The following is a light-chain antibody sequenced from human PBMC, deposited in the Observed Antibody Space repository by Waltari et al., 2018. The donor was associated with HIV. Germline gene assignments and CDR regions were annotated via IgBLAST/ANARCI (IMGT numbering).Light chain of an antibody. V-gene: IGKV3-11*01. CDR2: DAS. Sequence: EVVLTQSPATLSLSPGERATLSCRASPSVSDYLAWYQQKPGQAPRLLIYDASNRATGIPARFSGSGSGTDFTLTISSLEPEDVAVYYCQQRSNWRRSGLTFGGGTKVEIK. J-gene: IGKJ4*01. CDR3: QQRSNWRRSGLT. CDR1: PSVSDY.